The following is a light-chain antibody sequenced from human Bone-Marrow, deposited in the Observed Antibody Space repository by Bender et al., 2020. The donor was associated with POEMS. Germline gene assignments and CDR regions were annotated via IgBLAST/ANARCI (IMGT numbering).Light chain of an antibody. CDR3: CSFVATHTYV. CDR1: SSDVGGYDF. V-gene: IGLV2-11*01. CDR2: DVT. Sequence: QSALTQPRSVSGSPGQSVAISCTGTSSDVGGYDFVSWYQQHPGRAPKLLISDVTKRPSGVPDRFSGSKSGNTASLTISGLQAEDEADYYCCSFVATHTYVFGTGTEVTVL. J-gene: IGLJ1*01.